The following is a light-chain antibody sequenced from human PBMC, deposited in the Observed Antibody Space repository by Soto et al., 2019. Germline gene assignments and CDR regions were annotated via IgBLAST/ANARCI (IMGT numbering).Light chain of an antibody. V-gene: IGLV2-8*01. J-gene: IGLJ3*02. CDR3: TSYAGSNIWV. CDR1: SSDVGAYNY. CDR2: EVS. Sequence: QSVLTQPPSASGSPGQSVTISCTGTSSDVGAYNYVSWYQQYPGKAPKLMIYEVSKRPSGVPDRFSGSKSGKTASLTVSGLQPEDEADYYCTSYAGSNIWVFGGGTK.